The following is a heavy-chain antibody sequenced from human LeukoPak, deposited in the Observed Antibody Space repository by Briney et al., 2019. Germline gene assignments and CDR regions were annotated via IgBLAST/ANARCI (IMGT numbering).Heavy chain of an antibody. V-gene: IGHV4-34*01. D-gene: IGHD1-26*01. Sequence: SETLSLTCAVYGGSFSGYYWSWIRQPPGKGLEWIGEINHSGSTNYNPSLKSRVTISVDTSKNQFSLKLSSVTAADTAVYYCAREEGLVGATDWGQGTLVTVSS. CDR3: AREEGLVGATD. CDR2: INHSGST. J-gene: IGHJ4*02. CDR1: GGSFSGYY.